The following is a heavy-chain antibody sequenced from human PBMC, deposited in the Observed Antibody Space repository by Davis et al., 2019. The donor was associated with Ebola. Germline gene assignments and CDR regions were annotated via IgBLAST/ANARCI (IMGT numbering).Heavy chain of an antibody. CDR1: GYTFTNHW. V-gene: IGHV5-51*01. Sequence: GESLKISCKGSGYTFTNHWIGWVRQMPGKGLEWMGIIYPDDSDTRYSPSFQGQVTISVDKSISTAYLQWSLKASDTAMYYCARQIKQSGYYGHDAFDIWGQGTMVTVSS. CDR3: ARQIKQSGYYGHDAFDI. CDR2: IYPDDSDT. D-gene: IGHD3-22*01. J-gene: IGHJ3*02.